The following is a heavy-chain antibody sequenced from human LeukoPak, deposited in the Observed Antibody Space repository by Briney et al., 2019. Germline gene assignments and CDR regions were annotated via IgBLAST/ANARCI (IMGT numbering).Heavy chain of an antibody. Sequence: GGSLRLSCGASGFTFKSYPMHWVRQTPGKGPEWVAAISFDGSNKYYADSVQGRFTLSRDNSNNMLHRQMNSLRGEDMAVYYCARDPGNKQLGPFDYWGQGTLVTVSS. CDR1: GFTFKSYP. V-gene: IGHV3-30*01. CDR3: ARDPGNKQLGPFDY. CDR2: ISFDGSNK. J-gene: IGHJ4*02. D-gene: IGHD2/OR15-2a*01.